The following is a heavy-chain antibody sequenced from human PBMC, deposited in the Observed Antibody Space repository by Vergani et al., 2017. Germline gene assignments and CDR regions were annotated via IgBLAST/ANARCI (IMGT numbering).Heavy chain of an antibody. CDR1: GGTFSSYT. J-gene: IGHJ6*02. CDR2: IIPILDIA. D-gene: IGHD3-16*01. V-gene: IGHV1-69*08. Sequence: QVQLVQSGAEVKKPGSSVKVSCKASGGTFSSYTINWVRQAPGQGLEWMGRIIPILDIANYAQKFQGRVTITADKSTSPAYMELTSLRSEDTAVYYCARDYPLGWYYGMDVWGQGTTVTVSS. CDR3: ARDYPLGWYYGMDV.